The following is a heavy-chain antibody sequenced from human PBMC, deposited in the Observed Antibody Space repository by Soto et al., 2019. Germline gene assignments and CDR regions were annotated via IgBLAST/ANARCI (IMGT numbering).Heavy chain of an antibody. CDR1: GFIFSGYW. J-gene: IGHJ4*02. V-gene: IGHV3-74*03. CDR2: INSDGSAT. D-gene: IGHD3-10*01. CDR3: ARLLGGSGSFIDY. Sequence: EVQLVESGGGLIQPGGSLRLSCAACGFIFSGYWMHWVRQAPGKGLVWVSRINSDGSATTYADSVKGRFTICIDNAKNTMYLQMNSLRAEDTAVYFCARLLGGSGSFIDYWGQGTLVTVSS.